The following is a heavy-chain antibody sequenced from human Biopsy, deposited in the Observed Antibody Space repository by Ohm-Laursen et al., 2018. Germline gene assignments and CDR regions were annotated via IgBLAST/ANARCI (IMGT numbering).Heavy chain of an antibody. CDR3: ARPMSRVVAYGMDV. J-gene: IGHJ6*02. CDR2: IGGSGGGT. CDR1: GLRFSMYA. Sequence: SLRLSCAASGLRFSMYAMSWVRQAPGKGLEWVSAIGGSGGGTYYADSVKGRLTISRDDSKNTVYLQMNSLRYEDRAVYYCARPMSRVVAYGMDVWGQGTTVTVSS. D-gene: IGHD2-15*01. V-gene: IGHV3-23*01.